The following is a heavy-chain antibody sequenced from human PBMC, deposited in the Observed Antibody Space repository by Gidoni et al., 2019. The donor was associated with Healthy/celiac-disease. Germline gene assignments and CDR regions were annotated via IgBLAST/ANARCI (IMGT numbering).Heavy chain of an antibody. CDR3: TTGYSSGWYRKATFDY. CDR2: IKSKTDGGTT. J-gene: IGHJ4*02. V-gene: IGHV3-15*01. Sequence: EVQLVEYGGGLVKPGGSLRPSCAASGSTFSNAWRSWVRQAPGKGLEWVGRIKSKTDGGTTDYAAPVKGRFTISRDDSKNTLYLQMNSLKTEDTAVYYCTTGYSSGWYRKATFDYWGQGTLVTVSS. D-gene: IGHD6-19*01. CDR1: GSTFSNAW.